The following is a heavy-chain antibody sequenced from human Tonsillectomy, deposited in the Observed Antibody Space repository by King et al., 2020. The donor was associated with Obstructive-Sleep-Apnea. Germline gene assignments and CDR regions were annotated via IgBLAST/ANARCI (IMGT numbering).Heavy chain of an antibody. CDR3: ARDVLEFENWFDP. CDR1: GGSISSYY. CDR2: IFYSGST. D-gene: IGHD1-1*01. Sequence: QLQESGPGLVKPSETLSLTCPFSGGSISSYYWSWIRQPPGKGLEWFGYIFYSGSTNYNPSLKSRLTISVDTSKNQFSLKLSSVTAADTAVYYCARDVLEFENWFDPWGQGTLVTVSS. J-gene: IGHJ5*02. V-gene: IGHV4-59*01.